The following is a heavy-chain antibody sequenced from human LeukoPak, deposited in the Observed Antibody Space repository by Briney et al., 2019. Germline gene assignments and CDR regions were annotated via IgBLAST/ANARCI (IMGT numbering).Heavy chain of an antibody. CDR2: ISSSSSYI. CDR1: GFTFSSYS. V-gene: IGHV3-21*01. D-gene: IGHD6-13*01. J-gene: IGHJ4*02. CDR3: ARGVGSSWYLDY. Sequence: GSLRLSCAASGFTFSSYSMNWVRQAPGKGLEWVSSISSSSSYIYYADSVKGRFTISRDNAKNSLYLQMNSLRAEDTAVYYCARGVGSSWYLDYWGQGTLVTVSS.